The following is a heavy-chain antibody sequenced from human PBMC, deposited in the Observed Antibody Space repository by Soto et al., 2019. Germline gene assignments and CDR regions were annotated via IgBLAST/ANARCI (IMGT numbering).Heavy chain of an antibody. CDR2: IYWDDDK. J-gene: IGHJ4*02. CDR1: VFSLSNRGMS. D-gene: IGHD3-3*01. Sequence: VTRPEPVTHAHTGSLTCRFSVFSLSNRGMSVGWIRQPPGKALEWLALIYWDDDKRYSPSLKSRLTITKDTSKDQVVLTMTNMDPVDTATYYCAHISDFWSGIGLWGQGTLVNVSA. V-gene: IGHV2-5*08. CDR3: AHISDFWSGIGL.